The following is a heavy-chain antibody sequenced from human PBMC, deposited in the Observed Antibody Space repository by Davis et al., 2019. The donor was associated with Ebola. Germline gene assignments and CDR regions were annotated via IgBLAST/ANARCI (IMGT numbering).Heavy chain of an antibody. CDR3: ATSVSRTPPVELLFPAYFDY. CDR1: GFTFSSYA. CDR2: ISGSGGST. Sequence: PGGSLRLSCAASGFTFSSYAMSWVRQAPGKGLEWVSAISGSGGSTYYADSVKGRFTIPRDNSKNTLYLQMNSLRAEDTAVYYCATSVSRTPPVELLFPAYFDYWGQGTLVTVSS. D-gene: IGHD2-21*02. J-gene: IGHJ4*02. V-gene: IGHV3-23*01.